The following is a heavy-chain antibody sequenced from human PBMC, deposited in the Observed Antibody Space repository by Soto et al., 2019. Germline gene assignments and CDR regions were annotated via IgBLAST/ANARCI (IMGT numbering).Heavy chain of an antibody. Sequence: SETLSLTCTVSGGSVNTAPYHWSWIRQSPRNGLEWIGNIYYTGSTNYNPSFESRVAISLDTSSNQFSLRLTSLTAADTAVYFCARDHHSYYDTSGYYPYFDFWGQGTLVTVSS. CDR1: GGSVNTAPYH. CDR3: ARDHHSYYDTSGYYPYFDF. J-gene: IGHJ4*02. V-gene: IGHV4-61*01. CDR2: IYYTGST. D-gene: IGHD3-22*01.